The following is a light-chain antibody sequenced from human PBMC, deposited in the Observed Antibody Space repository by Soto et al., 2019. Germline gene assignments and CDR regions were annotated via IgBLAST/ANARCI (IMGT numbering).Light chain of an antibody. CDR1: QSISSY. V-gene: IGKV1-39*01. CDR3: QQSDSTPYT. CDR2: DAS. Sequence: DIQMNQSPSSLSASVGDRVTITCRASQSISSYLNWYQQKPGKAPRLLIYDASSLLSGVPSRFSGSGSGTDFTITIASLQPEDFSTYYCQQSDSTPYTFGPGAKVDI. J-gene: IGKJ2*01.